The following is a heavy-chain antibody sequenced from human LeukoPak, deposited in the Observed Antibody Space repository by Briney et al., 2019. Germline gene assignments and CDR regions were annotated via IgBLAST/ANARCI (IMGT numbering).Heavy chain of an antibody. V-gene: IGHV1-69*01. D-gene: IGHD3-10*01. CDR2: IIPISGTA. J-gene: IGHJ6*04. CDR3: ARETYDSGIHNYFYGMDI. Sequence: ASVKDSCKASGGTFSSHAISWVRQAPGQGLEWMGGIIPISGTANYAQKLQDRVTITADESTSTAYMELASLRSEDTAVYYCARETYDSGIHNYFYGMDIWGKGTTVTVSS. CDR1: GGTFSSHA.